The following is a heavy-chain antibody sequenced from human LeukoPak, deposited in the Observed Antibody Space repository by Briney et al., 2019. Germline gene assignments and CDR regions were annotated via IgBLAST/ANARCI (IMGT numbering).Heavy chain of an antibody. CDR1: GGSFSDYY. Sequence: PSETLSLTCAVYGGSFSDYYWSWIRQPPGKGQEWIGEINHSGSTNYNPSLKSRVTISVDTSKNQFSLKLSSVTAADTAVYYCARMYYYDSSGYYRYFDYWGQGTLVTVSS. CDR2: INHSGST. D-gene: IGHD3-22*01. V-gene: IGHV4-34*01. J-gene: IGHJ4*02. CDR3: ARMYYYDSSGYYRYFDY.